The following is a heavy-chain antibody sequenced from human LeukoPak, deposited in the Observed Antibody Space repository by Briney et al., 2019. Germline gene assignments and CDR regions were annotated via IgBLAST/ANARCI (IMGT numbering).Heavy chain of an antibody. CDR2: IYTSGST. V-gene: IGHV4-61*02. D-gene: IGHD6-19*01. CDR1: GGSISSGSYY. Sequence: PSETLSLTCTVSGGSISSGSYYWSWIRQPAGKGLEWIGRIYTSGSTNYNPSLKSRVTISVDTSKNQFSLKLSSVTAADTAVYYCARVGQWLVLRYWYFDLWGRGTLVTVSS. CDR3: ARVGQWLVLRYWYFDL. J-gene: IGHJ2*01.